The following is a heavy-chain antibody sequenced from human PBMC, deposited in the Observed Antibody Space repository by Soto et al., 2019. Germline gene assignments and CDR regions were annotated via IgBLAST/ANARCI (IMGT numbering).Heavy chain of an antibody. V-gene: IGHV3-30-3*01. CDR2: ISYDGSNK. Sequence: ESGGGVVQPGRSLRLSCAASGFTFRSYAMHWVRQAPGKGLEWVAVISYDGSNKYYADSVKGRFTISRDNSKNTLYLQMNSLRAEDTAVYYCARDGDCSGGSCYYYYGMDVWGQGTTVTVSS. CDR3: ARDGDCSGGSCYYYYGMDV. J-gene: IGHJ6*02. CDR1: GFTFRSYA. D-gene: IGHD2-15*01.